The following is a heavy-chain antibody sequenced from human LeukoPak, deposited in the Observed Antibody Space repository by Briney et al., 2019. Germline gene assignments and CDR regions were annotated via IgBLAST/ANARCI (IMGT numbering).Heavy chain of an antibody. D-gene: IGHD3-22*01. CDR3: AKSNGYGLIDI. Sequence: SETLSLTCTVSGYSISSDYYWGWVRQPPGKALEWIGNIFYSGSTYYSPSLKSRVTISLDTSRNQFSLKLNSVTAADTAVYYCAKSNGYGLIDIWGQGTMVTVSS. CDR1: GYSISSDYY. V-gene: IGHV4-38-2*02. J-gene: IGHJ3*02. CDR2: IFYSGST.